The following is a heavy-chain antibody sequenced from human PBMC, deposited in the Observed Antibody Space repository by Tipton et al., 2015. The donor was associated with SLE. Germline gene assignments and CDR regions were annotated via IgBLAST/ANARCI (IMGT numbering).Heavy chain of an antibody. D-gene: IGHD3-10*01. CDR3: ARGRYYYGAGTPFYGMDV. Sequence: QLVQSGAEVKKPGASVKVSCKASGYSFYGYYMHWVRQAPGQGLEWMGRINPNSGVTNYAQKFQGRVTMTRDTSISTAYMELSRRRADDAAVYYCARGRYYYGAGTPFYGMDVWGQGTTVTVS. CDR2: INPNSGVT. CDR1: GYSFYGYY. J-gene: IGHJ6*02. V-gene: IGHV1-2*06.